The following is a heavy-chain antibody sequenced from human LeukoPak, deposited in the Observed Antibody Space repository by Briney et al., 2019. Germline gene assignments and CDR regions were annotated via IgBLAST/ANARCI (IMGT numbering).Heavy chain of an antibody. CDR2: IIPIFGTA. Sequence: ASVEVSCKASGGTFSSYAISWERQAPGQGLEWMGGIIPIFGTANYAQKFQGRVTITADKSTSTAYMELSSLRSEDTAVYYCAQGSQQSMDVWGQGTTVTVSS. J-gene: IGHJ6*02. CDR3: AQGSQQSMDV. V-gene: IGHV1-69*06. CDR1: GGTFSSYA. D-gene: IGHD1/OR15-1a*01.